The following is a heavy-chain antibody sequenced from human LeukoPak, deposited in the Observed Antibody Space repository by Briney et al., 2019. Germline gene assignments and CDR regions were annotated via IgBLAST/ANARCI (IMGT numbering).Heavy chain of an antibody. CDR1: GGSISSYY. CDR2: IYTSGST. D-gene: IGHD4-23*01. Sequence: SGTLSLTCTVSGGSISSYYWSWIRQPAGKGLEWIGRIYTSGSTNYNPSLKSRVTISVDKSKNQFSLKLSSVTAADTAVYYCARARSTVGYFDYWGQGTLVTVSS. J-gene: IGHJ4*02. V-gene: IGHV4-4*07. CDR3: ARARSTVGYFDY.